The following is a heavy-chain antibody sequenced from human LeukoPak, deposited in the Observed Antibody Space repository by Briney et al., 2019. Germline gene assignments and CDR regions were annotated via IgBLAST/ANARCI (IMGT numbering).Heavy chain of an antibody. D-gene: IGHD4-11*01. Sequence: ASVKVSCKASGYTFSSYGISWVRQAPGQGLEWMGWIGAYNGETKYAQNLQGRVTMTTDTSTSTGYMELRGLRSDDTAVYYCARIADYSLNWYFDYWGQGTLVTVSS. J-gene: IGHJ4*02. CDR3: ARIADYSLNWYFDY. CDR1: GYTFSSYG. CDR2: IGAYNGET. V-gene: IGHV1-18*01.